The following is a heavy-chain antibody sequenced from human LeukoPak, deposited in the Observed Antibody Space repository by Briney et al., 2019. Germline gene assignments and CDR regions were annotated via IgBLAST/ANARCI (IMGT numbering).Heavy chain of an antibody. Sequence: NPSETLSLTCAVSDDSFSSHYWTWIRQPPGKGLEWAGYISYIWSTNYNPSLKSRVTISIDTTKNQFSPKLSAVTAADTAVYYCARDLVTVTKGFDIWGQGTMVSVSS. V-gene: IGHV4-59*11. CDR2: ISYIWST. D-gene: IGHD4-17*01. CDR1: DDSFSSHY. J-gene: IGHJ3*02. CDR3: ARDLVTVTKGFDI.